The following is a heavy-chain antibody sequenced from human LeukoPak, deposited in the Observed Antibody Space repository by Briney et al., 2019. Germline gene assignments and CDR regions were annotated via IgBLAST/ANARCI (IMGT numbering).Heavy chain of an antibody. CDR3: AKWSPEGGYSCGLTYYYYYMDV. CDR2: ISGSGGST. Sequence: GGSLRLSCAAPGFTFSSYAMSWVRQAPGKGLEWVSAISGSGGSTYYADSVKGRFTISRDNSKNTLYLQMNSLRAEDTAVYYCAKWSPEGGYSCGLTYYYYYMDVWGKGTTVTVSS. J-gene: IGHJ6*03. CDR1: GFTFSSYA. V-gene: IGHV3-23*01. D-gene: IGHD5-18*01.